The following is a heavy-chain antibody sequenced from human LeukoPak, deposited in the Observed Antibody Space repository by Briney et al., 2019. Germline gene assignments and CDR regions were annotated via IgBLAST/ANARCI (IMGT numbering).Heavy chain of an antibody. V-gene: IGHV4-61*02. CDR2: IYTSGST. D-gene: IGHD2-2*01. CDR3: ARDLGTNAYTPGY. J-gene: IGHJ4*02. CDR1: GGSISSGSYY. Sequence: PSETLSLTCTVSGGSISSGSYYWSWIRQPAGKGLEWIGRIYTSGSTNYNPSLKSRVTISVDTSKNQFSLKVNSVTAADTAVYYCARDLGTNAYTPGYWGQGTLVTVSS.